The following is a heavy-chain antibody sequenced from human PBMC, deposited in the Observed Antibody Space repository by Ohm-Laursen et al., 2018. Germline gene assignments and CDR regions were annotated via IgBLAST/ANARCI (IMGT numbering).Heavy chain of an antibody. D-gene: IGHD3-3*01. V-gene: IGHV3-7*01. Sequence: SLRLSCSASGFTFSNYWMNWVRQAPGKGLEWVANIKQDGSEKYYVDSVKGRFTISRDNAKSSLYLQMNSLRAEDTAVYYCARDRGVFGVAPNRSDYWGQGTLVTVSS. CDR3: ARDRGVFGVAPNRSDY. CDR2: IKQDGSEK. J-gene: IGHJ4*02. CDR1: GFTFSNYW.